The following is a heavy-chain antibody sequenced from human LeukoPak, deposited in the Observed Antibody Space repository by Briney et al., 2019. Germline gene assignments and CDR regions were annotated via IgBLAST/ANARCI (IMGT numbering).Heavy chain of an antibody. D-gene: IGHD1-14*01. V-gene: IGHV3-23*01. J-gene: IGHJ6*02. CDR1: GFTFSSYA. Sequence: GGSLRLSCATSGFTFSSYAMSWVRRAPGKGLEWVSAISGSGDSTYYADSVKGRFTISRDNSKNTLYLQMNSLRAEDTAVYYCAKVTGRDYYYYGMDVWGQGTTVTVSS. CDR3: AKVTGRDYYYYGMDV. CDR2: ISGSGDST.